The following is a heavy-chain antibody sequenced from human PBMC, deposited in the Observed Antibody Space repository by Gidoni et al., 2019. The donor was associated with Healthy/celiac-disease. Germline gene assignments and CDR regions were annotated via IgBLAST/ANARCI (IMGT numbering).Heavy chain of an antibody. Sequence: VQLQQSGPGLVKPSQTLSLTCALAGATVSSNSAAWHWIRQSPSRGLEWLGRTYYRSKWYNDYAVSVKSRITINPDTSKNQFSLQLNSVTPEDTAVYYCARDPLLLWFGESPYYFDYWGQGTLVTVSS. D-gene: IGHD3-10*01. V-gene: IGHV6-1*01. CDR1: GATVSSNSAA. CDR3: ARDPLLLWFGESPYYFDY. J-gene: IGHJ4*02. CDR2: TYYRSKWYN.